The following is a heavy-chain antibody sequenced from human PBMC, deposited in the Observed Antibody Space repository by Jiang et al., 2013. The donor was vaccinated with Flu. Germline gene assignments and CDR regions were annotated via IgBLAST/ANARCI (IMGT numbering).Heavy chain of an antibody. CDR3: ATTGYCSGGSCPDGGWFDP. J-gene: IGHJ5*02. CDR2: FDPEDGET. Sequence: SGAEVKKPGASVKVSCKASGYTLTELSMHWVRQAPGKGLEWMGGFDPEDGETIYAQKFQGRVTMTEDTSTDTAYMELSSLRSEDTAVYYCATTGYCSGGSCPDGGWFDPWGQGTLVTVSS. CDR1: GYTLTELS. D-gene: IGHD2-15*01. V-gene: IGHV1-24*01.